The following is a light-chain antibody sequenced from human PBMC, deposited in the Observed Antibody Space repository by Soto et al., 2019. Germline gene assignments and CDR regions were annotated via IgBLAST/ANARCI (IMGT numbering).Light chain of an antibody. V-gene: IGKV3-15*01. CDR2: GAS. J-gene: IGKJ2*01. Sequence: EILMTQSPVTLSVSPGESATLSCRASQSVAYNLAWYQQKPGQAPMLLIYGASTRATDIPARFSGSGFGTEFTLTINSLQSEDFAVYYCQQYNDWPPYTFGQRTKLHIK. CDR3: QQYNDWPPYT. CDR1: QSVAYN.